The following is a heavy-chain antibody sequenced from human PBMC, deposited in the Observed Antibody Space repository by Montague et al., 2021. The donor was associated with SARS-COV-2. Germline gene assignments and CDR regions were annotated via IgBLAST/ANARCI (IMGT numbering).Heavy chain of an antibody. CDR3: AKGIYMRRGVSHGMDV. CDR2: ISSGGETT. J-gene: IGHJ6*02. V-gene: IGHV3-23*01. Sequence: FRSLSWAASGFRFDSYAMSWVRQAPGKGLEWLSAISSGGETTDYADSTKGRFTLSRDNSMNTLYLQMNRLRGEDTAVYYCAKGIYMRRGVSHGMDVWGQGTTVTVSS. D-gene: IGHD3-10*01. CDR1: GFRFDSYA.